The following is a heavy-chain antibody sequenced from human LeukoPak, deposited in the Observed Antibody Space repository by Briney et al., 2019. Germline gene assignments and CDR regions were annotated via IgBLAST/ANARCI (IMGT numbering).Heavy chain of an antibody. J-gene: IGHJ4*02. CDR3: ARVSFHYHSGNYGWYFDS. CDR1: GGSISGQY. V-gene: IGHV4-59*11. CDR2: IYYTGIT. Sequence: SETLSLTCTVSGGSISGQYWSLIRQPPGKGLEWIGYIYYTGITKYNPSLKSRVTISVDTSKNQFSLRLTSVTAADTAVYYCARVSFHYHSGNYGWYFDSWGQGTLVSVSS. D-gene: IGHD3-10*01.